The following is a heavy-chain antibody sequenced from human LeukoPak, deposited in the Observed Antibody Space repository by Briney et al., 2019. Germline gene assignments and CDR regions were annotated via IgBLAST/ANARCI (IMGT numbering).Heavy chain of an antibody. D-gene: IGHD2-15*01. J-gene: IGHJ4*02. V-gene: IGHV4-39*01. CDR2: IHYSGVT. Sequence: SETLSFTCTVSGGSISSSSFFWGWIRQPPGQGLEWIAAIHYSGVTHYKPSLKSRVTISADTSRNQFSLKLNSVTATDTAVYYCARLGHCSGGGSCHHDYWGQGTLVTVSS. CDR3: ARLGHCSGGGSCHHDY. CDR1: GGSISSSSFF.